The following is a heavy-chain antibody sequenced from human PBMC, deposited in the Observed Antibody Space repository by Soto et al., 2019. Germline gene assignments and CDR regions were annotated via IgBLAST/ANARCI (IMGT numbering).Heavy chain of an antibody. D-gene: IGHD3-10*01. CDR3: ARGGGSGSWRDYYGLDV. Sequence: QVQLQESGPGLVKPSETLSLTCTVSSGSVSSGSYYWSWIRQPPGKGLEWIGYIYYSGSIHYNPSLKSRVSISVDTSKNQFSLKVSSVTAADTAVYYCARGGGSGSWRDYYGLDVWGQGTTVTVSS. V-gene: IGHV4-61*01. CDR2: IYYSGSI. CDR1: SGSVSSGSYY. J-gene: IGHJ6*02.